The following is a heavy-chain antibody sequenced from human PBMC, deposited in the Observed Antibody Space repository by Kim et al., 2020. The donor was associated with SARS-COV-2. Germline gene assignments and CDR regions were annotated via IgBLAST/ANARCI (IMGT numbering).Heavy chain of an antibody. CDR3: AKDDGSRSNSELVDY. Sequence: GGSLRLSCAASGFTFSNYAMRWVRQAPGQGLEWVSAISGGGSSTYDADSVKGRFTISRDNSKNTLYLQMNSLRAEDTAVYYCAKDDGSRSNSELVDYCG. CDR2: ISGGGSST. V-gene: IGHV3-23*01. J-gene: IGHJ4*01. D-gene: IGHD3-10*01. CDR1: GFTFSNYA.